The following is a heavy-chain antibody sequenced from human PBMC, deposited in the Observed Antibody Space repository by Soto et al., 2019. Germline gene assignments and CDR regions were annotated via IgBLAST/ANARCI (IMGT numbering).Heavy chain of an antibody. V-gene: IGHV2-5*02. Sequence: QINLIESGPTLVKPTQTLTLTCTFSGFSLSTSGAAVGWVRQPPGRALEWLALIYWDGDKRYNASLGNRLTITNDTSMNQVVLTLPNVDPADTATYYCAHRAPMTMFGLIIDNGIWFDPWGQGTRVIVSS. CDR2: IYWDGDK. D-gene: IGHD3-3*01. CDR3: AHRAPMTMFGLIIDNGIWFDP. J-gene: IGHJ5*02. CDR1: GFSLSTSGAA.